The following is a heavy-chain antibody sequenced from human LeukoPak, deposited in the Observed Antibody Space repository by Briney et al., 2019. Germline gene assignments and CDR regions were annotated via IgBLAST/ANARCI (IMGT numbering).Heavy chain of an antibody. CDR2: IHDSGST. CDR3: ARVVAAAGNNWFDP. CDR1: GDSISSGGYS. Sequence: SETLSLTCAVSGDSISSGGYSWSCIRQTPGNGLEWIAYIHDSGSTYNNPSLKTRLSISIDTSKNQFSLKLDSVSAADTAVYYCARVVAAAGNNWFDPWGQGTLVTVSS. D-gene: IGHD6-13*01. V-gene: IGHV4-30-4*07. J-gene: IGHJ5*02.